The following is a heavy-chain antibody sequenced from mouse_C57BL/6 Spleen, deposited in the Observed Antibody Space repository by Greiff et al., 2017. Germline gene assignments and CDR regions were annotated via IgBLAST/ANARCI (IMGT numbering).Heavy chain of an antibody. J-gene: IGHJ4*01. Sequence: EVQRVESGGGLVQPGGSLSLSCAASGFTFTDYYMSWVRQPPGKALEWLGFIRNKANGYTTEYSASVKGRFTISRDNSQSILYLQMNALRAEDSATYYCARYTQPYAMDYWGQGTSVTVSS. CDR3: ARYTQPYAMDY. CDR2: IRNKANGYTT. V-gene: IGHV7-3*01. CDR1: GFTFTDYY.